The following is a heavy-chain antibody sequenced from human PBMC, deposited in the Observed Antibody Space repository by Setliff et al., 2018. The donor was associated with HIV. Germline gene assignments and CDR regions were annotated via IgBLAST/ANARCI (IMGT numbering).Heavy chain of an antibody. Sequence: PSETLSLTCTASGGSISSSRYYWGWIRQPPGMGLEWIGSIYYSGSTYYNPSLKSRVTISVDMSKNQFSLKLSSVTAADTAVYYCARDHIVATIRDYYYGMDVWGQGTTVTVSS. V-gene: IGHV4-39*07. J-gene: IGHJ6*02. CDR2: IYYSGST. CDR1: GGSISSSRYY. CDR3: ARDHIVATIRDYYYGMDV. D-gene: IGHD5-12*01.